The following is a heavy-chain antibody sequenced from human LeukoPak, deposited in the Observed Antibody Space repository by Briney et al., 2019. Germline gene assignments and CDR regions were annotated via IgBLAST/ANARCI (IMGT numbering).Heavy chain of an antibody. J-gene: IGHJ4*02. D-gene: IGHD4-17*01. V-gene: IGHV1-18*01. CDR2: ISAYNGNT. CDR3: ARDSYGKSRYYFDY. Sequence: ASVKVSCKASGYTFTSYGISWVRQAPGQGLEWMGWISAYNGNTNYAQKLQGRVTMTTDTSTSTAYMELRSLRSDDTAVYYCARDSYGKSRYYFDYWGQGTLVTVSS. CDR1: GYTFTSYG.